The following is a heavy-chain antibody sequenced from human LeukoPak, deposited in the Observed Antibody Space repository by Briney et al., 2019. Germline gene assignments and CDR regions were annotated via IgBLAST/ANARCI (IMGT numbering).Heavy chain of an antibody. CDR2: IKQDGSAK. Sequence: PGGSLRLSCAASGFTFSRHWMYWVRQAPGKGLGWVANIKQDGSAKPHVDSVKGRFTISRDNAKNSLFLQMNSLRVEDTAVYYCARDNGWSADFWGQGTLVTVSS. CDR1: GFTFSRHW. CDR3: ARDNGWSADF. D-gene: IGHD2-15*01. J-gene: IGHJ4*02. V-gene: IGHV3-7*03.